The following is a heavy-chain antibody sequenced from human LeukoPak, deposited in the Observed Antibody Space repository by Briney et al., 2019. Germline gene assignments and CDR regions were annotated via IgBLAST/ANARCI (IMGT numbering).Heavy chain of an antibody. D-gene: IGHD3-22*01. V-gene: IGHV3-23*01. Sequence: GGSLRLSCAASGFTFSRSDMTWVRQGPGTGLEFVASIIYSGGATYYADSVKGRFTISRDNSKNTLYLQMNSLRAEDTALYYCAKDGLYYDGSEHVYYFDSWGQGTLVTVSS. CDR2: IIYSGGAT. CDR1: GFTFSRSD. CDR3: AKDGLYYDGSEHVYYFDS. J-gene: IGHJ4*02.